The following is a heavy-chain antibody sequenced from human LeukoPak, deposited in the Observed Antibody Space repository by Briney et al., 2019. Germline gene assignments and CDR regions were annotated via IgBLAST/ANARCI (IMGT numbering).Heavy chain of an antibody. CDR3: AINSGSYWAPYFDY. D-gene: IGHD1-26*01. CDR2: ISSSGSTI. V-gene: IGHV3-48*03. Sequence: GESLRLSCAASGFTFSSYEMNWVRQAPGKGLEWVSCISSSGSTIYYADSVKGRFTISRDNAKNSLYLQMNSLRAEDTAVYYCAINSGSYWAPYFDYWGQGTLVTVSS. J-gene: IGHJ4*02. CDR1: GFTFSSYE.